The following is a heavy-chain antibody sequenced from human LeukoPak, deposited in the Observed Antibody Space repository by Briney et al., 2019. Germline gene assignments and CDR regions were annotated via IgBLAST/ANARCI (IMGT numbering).Heavy chain of an antibody. D-gene: IGHD6-19*01. V-gene: IGHV4-31*03. CDR2: IYYSGST. CDR1: GGSISSGGYY. CDR3: ARARIAVAGTDFDY. J-gene: IGHJ4*02. Sequence: PSETLSLTCTVSGGSISSGGYYWSWIRQHPGTGLEWIGYIYYSGSTYYNPSLKSRVTISVDTSKNQFSLKLSSVTAADTAVYYCARARIAVAGTDFDYWGQGTLVTVSS.